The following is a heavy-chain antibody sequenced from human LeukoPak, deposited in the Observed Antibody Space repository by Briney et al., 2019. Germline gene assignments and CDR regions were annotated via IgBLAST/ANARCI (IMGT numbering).Heavy chain of an antibody. V-gene: IGHV5-51*01. CDR3: ARSRDTSMANDAFDI. CDR1: GYSFTSYW. D-gene: IGHD5-18*01. CDR2: ICPGDSDT. Sequence: GESLKISCKGSGYSFTSYWIGWVRQMPGKGLEWMGIICPGDSDTRYSPSFQGQVTISDDKSISTAYLQWSSLKASDTAMCYCARSRDTSMANDAFDIWGQGTMVTVSS. J-gene: IGHJ3*02.